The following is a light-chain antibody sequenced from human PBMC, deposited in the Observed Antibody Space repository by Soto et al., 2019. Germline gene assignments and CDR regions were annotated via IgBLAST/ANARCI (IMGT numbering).Light chain of an antibody. CDR2: GAS. J-gene: IGKJ4*02. CDR3: QRYNNCPQLT. V-gene: IGKV3-15*01. CDR1: QSVSSN. Sequence: EIVMTQSPATLSVSPGERATLSCRASQSVSSNLAWYQQKPGQAPRLLIYGASTRATGIPARFSGSGSGTEFTLTISSLQSEDFAVYYCQRYNNCPQLTFGGGTKVEIK.